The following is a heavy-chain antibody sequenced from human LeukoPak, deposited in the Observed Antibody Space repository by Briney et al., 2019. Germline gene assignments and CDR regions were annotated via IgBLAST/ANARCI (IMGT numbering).Heavy chain of an antibody. D-gene: IGHD3-22*01. J-gene: IGHJ3*02. CDR1: GYTFTGYY. CDR2: INPNSGGT. CDR3: ASSPPYYYDSSAAFDI. Sequence: ASVKVSCKASGYTFTGYYMHWVRQAPGQGLEWMGWINPNSGGTNYAQKFQGWVTMTRDTSISTAYMELSRLRSDDTAVYYCASSPPYYYDSSAAFDIWGQGTMVTVSS. V-gene: IGHV1-2*04.